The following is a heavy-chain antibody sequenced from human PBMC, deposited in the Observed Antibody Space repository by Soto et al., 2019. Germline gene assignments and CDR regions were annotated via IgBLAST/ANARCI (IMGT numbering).Heavy chain of an antibody. D-gene: IGHD2-15*01. J-gene: IGHJ4*02. CDR1: GFTFSNAW. CDR3: TTGEGSLDY. Sequence: GGSLRLSCAASGFTFSNAWMSWVRQAPGKGLQWDGRIKSKTDGGTTDYAAPVIFRFTISRDDSKNTLYLQMNSLKTVDTPVYYSTTGEGSLDYWGQGTLVTVSS. V-gene: IGHV3-15*01. CDR2: IKSKTDGGTT.